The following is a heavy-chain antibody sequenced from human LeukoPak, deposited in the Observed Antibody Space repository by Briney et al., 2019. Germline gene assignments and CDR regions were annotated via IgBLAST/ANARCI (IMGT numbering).Heavy chain of an antibody. Sequence: PGGSLRLSCAASGFTFSSYRMNWVRQAPGEGLEWVSYISSSSSNIYYADSVKGRFTISRDNAKNSLYLQMNSLRDEDTAVYYCARGDSSGYGPDHWGQGTLVTVSS. CDR2: ISSSSSNI. D-gene: IGHD3-22*01. CDR3: ARGDSSGYGPDH. V-gene: IGHV3-48*02. J-gene: IGHJ5*02. CDR1: GFTFSSYR.